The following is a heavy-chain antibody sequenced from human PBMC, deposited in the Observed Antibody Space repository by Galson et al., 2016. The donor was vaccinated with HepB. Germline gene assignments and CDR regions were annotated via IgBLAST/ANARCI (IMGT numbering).Heavy chain of an antibody. CDR3: ARDRRIEVVRPAYYYYYGMDV. D-gene: IGHD2-2*01. CDR1: GFTFSSYS. J-gene: IGHJ6*02. V-gene: IGHV3-21*01. Sequence: SLRLSCAASGFTFSSYSMNWVRQAPGKRLEWVSCISSGSGYIYYADSLKGRFTISRDNAKNSLHLQMNSLRAEDTAVYYCARDRRIEVVRPAYYYYYGMDVWGQGTTVTVSS. CDR2: ISSGSGYI.